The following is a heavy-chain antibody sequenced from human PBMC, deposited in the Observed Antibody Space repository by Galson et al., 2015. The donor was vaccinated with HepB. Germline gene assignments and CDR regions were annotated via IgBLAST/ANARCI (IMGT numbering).Heavy chain of an antibody. CDR3: ARETVGGVIY. J-gene: IGHJ4*02. CDR2: IYSGGST. D-gene: IGHD3-16*01. V-gene: IGHV3-NL1*01. CDR1: GFTFSSYG. Sequence: SLRLSCAASGFTFSSYGMHWVRQAPGKGLEWVAVIYSGGSTYYADSVKGRFTISRDNSKNTLYLQMNSLRAEDTAVYYCARETVGGVIYWGQGTLVTVSS.